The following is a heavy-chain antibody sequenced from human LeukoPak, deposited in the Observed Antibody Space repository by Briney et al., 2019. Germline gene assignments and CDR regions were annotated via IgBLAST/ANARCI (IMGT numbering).Heavy chain of an antibody. J-gene: IGHJ6*02. D-gene: IGHD1-26*01. Sequence: GRSLRLSCAATGFTFKDYGMHWVRQPPGKGLEWVSSINWNGGGTDYADSVKGRFTISRDNAKNSLYLQLSSLRPEDKALYYCAKHMRATNTYSFFGLDVWGQGTTVTVSS. CDR1: GFTFKDYG. V-gene: IGHV3-9*01. CDR3: AKHMRATNTYSFFGLDV. CDR2: INWNGGGT.